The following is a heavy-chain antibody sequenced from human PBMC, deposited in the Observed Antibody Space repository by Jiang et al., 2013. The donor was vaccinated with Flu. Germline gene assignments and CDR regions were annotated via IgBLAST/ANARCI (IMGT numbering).Heavy chain of an antibody. CDR1: GYTFSWYT. CDR3: AREVGSGWTNFDY. J-gene: IGHJ4*02. CDR2: INAGNGDT. Sequence: GAEVKKPGASVKVSCKASGYTFSWYTMHWVRQAPGQRLEWMGWINAGNGDTKYSRKLQGRVTITRDTSASTAYMELSSLRSEDTAVYYCAREVGSGWTNFDYWGQGTLVTVSS. D-gene: IGHD6-19*01. V-gene: IGHV1-3*01.